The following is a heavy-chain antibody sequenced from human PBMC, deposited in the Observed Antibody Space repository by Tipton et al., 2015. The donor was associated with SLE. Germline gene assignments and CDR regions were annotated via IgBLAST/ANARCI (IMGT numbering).Heavy chain of an antibody. J-gene: IGHJ4*02. CDR2: IRYDGSNK. CDR1: GFTFSSYG. V-gene: IGHV3-30*02. D-gene: IGHD3-3*01. CDR3: AKVLEGFWSALGY. Sequence: SLRLFCAASGFTFSSYGMHWVRQAPGKGLEWVAFIRYDGSNKYYADSVKGRFTISRDNSKNTLYLQMNSLRAEDTAVYYCAKVLEGFWSALGYWGQGTLVTVSS.